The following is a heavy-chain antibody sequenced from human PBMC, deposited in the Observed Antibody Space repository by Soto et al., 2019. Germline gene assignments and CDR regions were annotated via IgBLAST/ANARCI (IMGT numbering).Heavy chain of an antibody. CDR1: GGSFSGYY. V-gene: IGHV4-34*01. Sequence: NPSETLSLTCAVYGGSFSGYYWSWIRQPPGKGLEWIGEINHSGSTNYNPPLKSRLIISIDTSKNQFSLKVGSVTAADTAVYYCASSSLYGMDVWGQGATVTVSS. CDR3: ASSSLYGMDV. J-gene: IGHJ6*02. CDR2: INHSGST.